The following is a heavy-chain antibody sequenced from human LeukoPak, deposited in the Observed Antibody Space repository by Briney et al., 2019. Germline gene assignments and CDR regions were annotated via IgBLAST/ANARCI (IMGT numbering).Heavy chain of an antibody. J-gene: IGHJ6*03. CDR2: INPNSGGT. CDR3: AREAVAAYYYYYMDV. Sequence: ASVKVSCKASGYTFTGYYMHWVRQAPGQGLEWMGWINPNSGGTNYAQKFQGRVTMTRDTSISTAYMELSRLRSDDTAVYYCAREAVAAYYYYYMDVWGKGTTATVSS. V-gene: IGHV1-2*02. CDR1: GYTFTGYY. D-gene: IGHD6-19*01.